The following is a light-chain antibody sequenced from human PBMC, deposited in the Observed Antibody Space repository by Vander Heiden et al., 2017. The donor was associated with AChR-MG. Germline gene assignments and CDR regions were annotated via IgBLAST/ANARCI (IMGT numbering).Light chain of an antibody. V-gene: IGKV3D-20*01. J-gene: IGKJ1*01. CDR3: QQDGSSPRT. CDR2: DAS. Sequence: EIVLTQSPGNLSLSPGERATLSCGASQSVRSNYLAWYQQKPGLAPRLLIYDASSRATGIPDRFSGGGSGTDFALTISRLEPEDFAVYYCQQDGSSPRTFGQGTKVEIK. CDR1: QSVRSNY.